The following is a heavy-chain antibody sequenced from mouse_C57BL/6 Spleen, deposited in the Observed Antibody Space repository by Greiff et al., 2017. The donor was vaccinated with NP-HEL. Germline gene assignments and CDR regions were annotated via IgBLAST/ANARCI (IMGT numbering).Heavy chain of an antibody. CDR2: INPNNGGT. Sequence: EVQLQQSGPELVKPGASVKIPCKASGYTFTDYNMDWVKQSHGKSLEWIGDINPNNGGTIYNQKFKGKATLTVDKSSSTAYMELRSLTSEDTAVYYCARIYSNYVGNAMDYWGQGTSVTVSS. J-gene: IGHJ4*01. V-gene: IGHV1-18*01. CDR3: ARIYSNYVGNAMDY. CDR1: GYTFTDYN. D-gene: IGHD2-5*01.